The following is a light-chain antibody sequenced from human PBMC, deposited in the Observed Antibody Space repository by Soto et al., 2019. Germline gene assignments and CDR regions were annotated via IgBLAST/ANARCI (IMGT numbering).Light chain of an antibody. CDR2: GNT. V-gene: IGLV1-40*01. CDR1: SSNIGAGYP. J-gene: IGLJ1*01. CDR3: QSYDSSLSGYV. Sequence: QSVLTQPPSVSGAPGQRITISCTGSSSNIGAGYPIHWYQQLPGTAPRLLIFGNTIRPSGVPARFSGSRSGLAITGLQADDEADYYCQSYDSSLSGYVFGGGTKLTVL.